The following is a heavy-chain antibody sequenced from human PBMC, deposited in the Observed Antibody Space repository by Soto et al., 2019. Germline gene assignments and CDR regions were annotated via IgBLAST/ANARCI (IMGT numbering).Heavy chain of an antibody. Sequence: GGSLRLSCAASGFTFRSSAMSWVRQAPGKGPEWVSGISGSGGSTDYADSVKGRFTISRDNSKNTVYLQMNSLRAEDTAVYYCAKNSYYDSSGYFDYWGQGTLVTLSS. V-gene: IGHV3-23*01. D-gene: IGHD3-22*01. J-gene: IGHJ4*02. CDR2: ISGSGGST. CDR1: GFTFRSSA. CDR3: AKNSYYDSSGYFDY.